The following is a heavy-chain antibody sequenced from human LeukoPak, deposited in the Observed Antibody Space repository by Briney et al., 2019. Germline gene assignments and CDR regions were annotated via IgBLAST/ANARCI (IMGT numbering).Heavy chain of an antibody. CDR3: ARGGVDY. V-gene: IGHV3-74*01. CDR1: GFIFSSYW. Sequence: XRLSXXASGFIFSSYWMHWVRHAPGKGLAWVSRINTDGSSTTYADSVKGRFTISRDNAKNTLYLQMNSLRAEDTAVYYCARGGVDYWGQGTLVTVSS. CDR2: INTDGSST. J-gene: IGHJ4*02.